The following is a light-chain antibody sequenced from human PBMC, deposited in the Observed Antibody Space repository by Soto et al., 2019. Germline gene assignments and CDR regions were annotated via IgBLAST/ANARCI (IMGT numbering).Light chain of an antibody. J-gene: IGKJ1*01. CDR3: QQYGSSPTT. CDR2: GAS. Sequence: EIVLTQSPATLSLSPGERATLSCRASQSVSSYLAWYQQKPGQAPRLLIFGASIRDTGIPDRFSGSGSGTDFTLTISRLEPEDFAVYHCQQYGSSPTTFGQGTKVDNK. V-gene: IGKV3-20*01. CDR1: QSVSSY.